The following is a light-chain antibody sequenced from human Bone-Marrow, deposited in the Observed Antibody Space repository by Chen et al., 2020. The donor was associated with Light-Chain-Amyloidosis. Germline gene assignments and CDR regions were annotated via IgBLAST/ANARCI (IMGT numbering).Light chain of an antibody. CDR3: QQYDTSPLT. CDR2: GSS. V-gene: IGKV3-20*01. Sequence: EIVLTQSPGTLSLSQGEGANLSCRASQTISSNYLTWYQQKFGQAPRLLIYGSSSRATGIPHRFTGSVSGTDFTPTITRLEPEDFAMYDCQQYDTSPLTFVGGTKVEI. CDR1: QTISSNY. J-gene: IGKJ4*01.